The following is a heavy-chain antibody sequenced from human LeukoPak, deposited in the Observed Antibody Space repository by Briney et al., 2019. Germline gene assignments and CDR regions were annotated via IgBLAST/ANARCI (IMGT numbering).Heavy chain of an antibody. Sequence: GGSLTLSCTASGFTFSSYKTNWVRNPPAKGLGRVSYISSNDSTIYYAESVKGRFTISRDNAKNSLYLQMNSLRAEDTAVYYCARDQYSGIQIWSTADYYYGMDVWGQGTTVTVSS. CDR2: ISSNDSTI. CDR3: ARDQYSGIQIWSTADYYYGMDV. V-gene: IGHV3-48*03. CDR1: GFTFSSYK. D-gene: IGHD5-18*01. J-gene: IGHJ6*01.